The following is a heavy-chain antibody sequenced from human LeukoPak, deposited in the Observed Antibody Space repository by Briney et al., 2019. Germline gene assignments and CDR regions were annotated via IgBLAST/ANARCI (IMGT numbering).Heavy chain of an antibody. CDR3: ARGLRGTYYYESSGSDY. D-gene: IGHD3-22*01. Sequence: ASVKVSCKASGYTFTGYYMHWVRQAPGQGLEWMGWISAFNGNTNYAQKFQGRVTMTTDASTSTGYLEVRSLRVDDTAVYYCARGLRGTYYYESSGSDYWGQGTLVTVSS. V-gene: IGHV1-18*04. CDR1: GYTFTGYY. J-gene: IGHJ4*02. CDR2: ISAFNGNT.